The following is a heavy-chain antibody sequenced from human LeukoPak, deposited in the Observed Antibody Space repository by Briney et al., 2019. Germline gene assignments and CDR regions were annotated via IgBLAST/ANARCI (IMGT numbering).Heavy chain of an antibody. CDR3: ALLLRWVGY. CDR2: INHSGST. Sequence: SETLSLTCAVYGGSFSGYYWSWIRQPPGKGLEWIGEINHSGSTNYNPSLKSRVTISVDTSKDQFSLKLSSVTAADTAVYYCALLLRWVGYWGQGTLVTVSS. CDR1: GGSFSGYY. V-gene: IGHV4-34*01. J-gene: IGHJ4*02. D-gene: IGHD4-23*01.